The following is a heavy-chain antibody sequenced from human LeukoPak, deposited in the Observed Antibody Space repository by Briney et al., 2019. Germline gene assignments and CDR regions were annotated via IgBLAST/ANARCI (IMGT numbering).Heavy chain of an antibody. CDR2: IYRSGTT. CDR1: GGSISSTNW. V-gene: IGHV4-4*02. D-gene: IGHD6-19*01. Sequence: SETLSLTCAVSGGSISSTNWWSWVRQPPGKGLEWIGEIYRSGTTNYKPSLKSRVTISLDKSRNHFSLKLTSVTAADSAVYYCARRSPYSTGWSSYFDYWGQSALVTVSS. CDR3: ARRSPYSTGWSSYFDY. J-gene: IGHJ4*02.